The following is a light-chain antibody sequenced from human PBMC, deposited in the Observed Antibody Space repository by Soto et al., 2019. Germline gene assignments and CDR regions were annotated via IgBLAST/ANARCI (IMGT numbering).Light chain of an antibody. CDR3: QQYGSSPQVT. Sequence: DIVMTQSPLSLPVTPGEPASISCRSSQSLLHSNGYNYLDWYLQKPGQSPQLXXYLGSNRASGVPDRFSGSGSGTDFTLTISRLEPEDFAVYYCQQYGSSPQVTFGQGTKVDIK. CDR2: LGS. V-gene: IGKV2-28*01. J-gene: IGKJ1*01. CDR1: QSLLHSNGYNY.